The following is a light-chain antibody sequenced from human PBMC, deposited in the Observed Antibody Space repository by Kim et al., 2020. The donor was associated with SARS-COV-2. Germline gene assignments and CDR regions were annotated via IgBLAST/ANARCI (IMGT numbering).Light chain of an antibody. CDR2: SNN. V-gene: IGLV1-44*01. CDR1: SSNIGSNT. CDR3: AAWDDSLNGPV. Sequence: QSELTQPPSASGTPGQRATISCSGSSSNIGSNTVNWYQQLPGTAPKLLIYSNNQRPSGVPDRFSGSKSGTSASLAISGLQSEDEADYYCAAWDDSLNGPVFGTGTKVTVL. J-gene: IGLJ1*01.